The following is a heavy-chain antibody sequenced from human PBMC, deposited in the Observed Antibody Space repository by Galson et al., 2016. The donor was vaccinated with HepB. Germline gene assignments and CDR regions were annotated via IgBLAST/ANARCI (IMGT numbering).Heavy chain of an antibody. CDR1: GYTFSNYW. J-gene: IGHJ4*02. V-gene: IGHV5-51*01. D-gene: IGHD3-10*02. CDR3: ARSYVGGSFYCFDF. CDR2: IHPGDSGI. Sequence: QSGAEVKKPGESLKISCKGSGYTFSNYWIGWVRQMPGKGLEWMGIIHPGDSGIPYSPSFQGQVTISADKSINSAYLQWSSLKASDTAMYFCARSYVGGSFYCFDFWGQGTLVTVSS.